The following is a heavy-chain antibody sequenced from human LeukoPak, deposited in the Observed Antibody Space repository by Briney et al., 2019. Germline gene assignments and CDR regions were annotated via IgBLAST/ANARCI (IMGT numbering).Heavy chain of an antibody. CDR3: ARSQISSGWYPAYSYYYYMDV. Sequence: GASVKVSCKASGYTFINYYMHWVRQAPGQGLEWMGIINPSGGTTSYAQNFQGRVTMTRDTSTSTVYMELSSLRSEDTAVYYCARSQISSGWYPAYSYYYYMDVWGKGTTVTISS. CDR2: INPSGGTT. D-gene: IGHD6-19*01. J-gene: IGHJ6*03. CDR1: GYTFINYY. V-gene: IGHV1-46*01.